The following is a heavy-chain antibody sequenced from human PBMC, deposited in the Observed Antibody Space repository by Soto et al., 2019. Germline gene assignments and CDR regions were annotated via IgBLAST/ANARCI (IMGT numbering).Heavy chain of an antibody. CDR2: IWYDGSNK. J-gene: IGHJ4*02. Sequence: QVQLVESGGGVVQPGRSLRLSCEASGFIFNEYGMHWVRQAPGKGLEWVAVIWYDGSNKYYADSVKGRFTFSTDNSKNTMYLQMNSVRAEDTAVYYCARWGCSGSNCNLNQRSFDLWGQGTLVTVSS. D-gene: IGHD2-15*01. CDR1: GFIFNEYG. CDR3: ARWGCSGSNCNLNQRSFDL. V-gene: IGHV3-33*03.